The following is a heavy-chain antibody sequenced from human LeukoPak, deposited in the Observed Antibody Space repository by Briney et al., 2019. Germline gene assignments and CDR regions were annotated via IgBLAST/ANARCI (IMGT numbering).Heavy chain of an antibody. CDR1: GGSISSYY. V-gene: IGHV4-4*07. D-gene: IGHD3-9*01. J-gene: IGHJ5*02. CDR2: IYTSGST. CDR3: ARNGVYYDILTGSMSDNWFDP. Sequence: SETLSLTCTVSGGSISSYYWSWIRQPAGKGLEWIGRIYTSGSTNYNPSLKSRVTMSVDTSKNQFSLKLGSVTAADTAVYYCARNGVYYDILTGSMSDNWFDPWGQGTLVTVSS.